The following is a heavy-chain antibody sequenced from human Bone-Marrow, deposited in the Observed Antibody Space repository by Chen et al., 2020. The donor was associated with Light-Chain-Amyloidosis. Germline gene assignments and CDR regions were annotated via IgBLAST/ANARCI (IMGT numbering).Heavy chain of an antibody. CDR1: GFTFASYT. V-gene: IGHV3-21*02. D-gene: IGHD6-6*01. CDR2: IDSSGTYI. CDR3: ARDQVEYKFFYYMDV. J-gene: IGHJ6*03. Sequence: VQLVESGGGVVQPGGSLRLSCAASGFTFASYTMNWVRQAPGKGLEWVSSIDSSGTYINYADSTRGRFSISRDNAKNSLYLQITSLGAEDTAVYYCARDQVEYKFFYYMDVWGKGTTVTVSS.